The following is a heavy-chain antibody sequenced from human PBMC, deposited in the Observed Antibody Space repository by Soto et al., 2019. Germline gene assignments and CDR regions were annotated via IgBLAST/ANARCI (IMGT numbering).Heavy chain of an antibody. V-gene: IGHV1-18*01. J-gene: IGHJ6*02. D-gene: IGHD5-12*01. CDR1: GDLFVNYG. CDR3: AMVDNYGTPTPLHV. Sequence: QVQLVQSGDEVRKPGSSVKVSCKASGDLFVNYGIAWELHAPGQGLEWMGWPSPYSGNTHYASKVQGRLHMTTDTSTSTAYRDLGSLTSDVTGVDCWAMVDNYGTPTPLHVWGQGHTVTVSS. CDR2: PSPYSGNT.